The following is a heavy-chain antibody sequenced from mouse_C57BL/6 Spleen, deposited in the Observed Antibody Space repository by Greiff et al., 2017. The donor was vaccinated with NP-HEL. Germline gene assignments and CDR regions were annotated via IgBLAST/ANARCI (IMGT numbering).Heavy chain of an antibody. Sequence: QVQLKQPGAELVRPGSSVKLSCKASGYTFTSYWMHWVKQRPIQGLEWIGNIDPSDSETHYNQKFKDKATLTVDKSSSTAYMQLSSLTSEDSAVYYCARDWEAPFAYWGQGTLVTVSA. J-gene: IGHJ3*01. CDR3: ARDWEAPFAY. CDR2: IDPSDSET. CDR1: GYTFTSYW. V-gene: IGHV1-52*01. D-gene: IGHD4-1*01.